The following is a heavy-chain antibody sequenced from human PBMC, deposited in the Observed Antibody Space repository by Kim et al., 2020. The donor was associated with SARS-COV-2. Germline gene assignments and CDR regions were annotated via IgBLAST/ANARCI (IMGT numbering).Heavy chain of an antibody. CDR2: T. J-gene: IGHJ4*02. CDR3: AKEWCDYYFDY. Sequence: TYYADSVKGRFTSTRDKSTNTLYLQMNSLRAWDTSVYYCAKEWCDYYFDYWGQGTLVTVSS. D-gene: IGHD2-8*02. V-gene: IGHV3-23*01.